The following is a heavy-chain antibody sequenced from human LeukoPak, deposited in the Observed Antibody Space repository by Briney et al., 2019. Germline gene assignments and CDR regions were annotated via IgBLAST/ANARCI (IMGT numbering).Heavy chain of an antibody. CDR3: ARHPSTMTYQNNFDY. V-gene: IGHV4-39*01. D-gene: IGHD3-22*01. CDR1: GGSISSSSYY. Sequence: SETLSLXCTVSGGSISSSSYYWGWIRQPPGKGLEWIGSIYYSGITYYNPSLKSRVTISVDTSKNQFSLKLSSVTAADTAVYYCARHPSTMTYQNNFDYWGQGTLVTVSS. J-gene: IGHJ4*02. CDR2: IYYSGIT.